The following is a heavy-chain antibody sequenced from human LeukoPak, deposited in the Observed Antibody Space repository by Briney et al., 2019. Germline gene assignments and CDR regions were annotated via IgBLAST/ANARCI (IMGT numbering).Heavy chain of an antibody. Sequence: SETLSLTCTVSGGSISGSSYYWGWIRQPPGKGLEWIGSIYYSGSTYYNPSLKSRVTISVDTSKNQFSLKLSSVTAADTAVYYCASRGVQLWFPFDYWGQGTLVTVSS. J-gene: IGHJ4*02. D-gene: IGHD5-18*01. CDR1: GGSISGSSYY. V-gene: IGHV4-39*07. CDR2: IYYSGST. CDR3: ASRGVQLWFPFDY.